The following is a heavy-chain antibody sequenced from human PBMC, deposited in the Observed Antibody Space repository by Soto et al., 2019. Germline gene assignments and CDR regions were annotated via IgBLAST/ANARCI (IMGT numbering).Heavy chain of an antibody. CDR3: ARDRPSPYCSSTSCSSYFDY. CDR1: GFTFSSYG. CDR2: IWYDGSNK. D-gene: IGHD2-2*01. V-gene: IGHV3-33*01. J-gene: IGHJ4*02. Sequence: GGSLRLSCAASGFTFSSYGMHWVRQAPGKGLEWVAVIWYDGSNKYYADSVKGRFTISRDNSKNTLYLQMNSLRAEDTAVYYCARDRPSPYCSSTSCSSYFDYWGQGTLVTVSS.